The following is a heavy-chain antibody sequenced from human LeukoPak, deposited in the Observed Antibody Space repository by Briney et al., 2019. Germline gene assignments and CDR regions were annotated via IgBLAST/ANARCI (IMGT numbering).Heavy chain of an antibody. CDR2: INPNSGGT. Sequence: ASVKVSCKASGYTFTGYYMHWVRQAPGQGLEWMGWINPNSGGTNYAQKFQGRVTMTRDTSISTAYMELSRLRSDDTAVYYCASXDSYGYYYYYGMDVWGQGTTVTVSS. CDR1: GYTFTGYY. J-gene: IGHJ6*02. V-gene: IGHV1-2*02. CDR3: ASXDSYGYYYYYGMDV. D-gene: IGHD5-18*01.